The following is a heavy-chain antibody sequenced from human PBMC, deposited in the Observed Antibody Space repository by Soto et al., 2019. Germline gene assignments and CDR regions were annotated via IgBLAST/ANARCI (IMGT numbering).Heavy chain of an antibody. D-gene: IGHD4-17*01. Sequence: GESLKISWKGSGYSFTSYWISLGRQMPEKGLEWMGRIDPSDSYTNYSPSFQGHVTISADKSISTAYLQWSSLKASDTAMYYCATPLYDDGLTGGNDDAFDIWGQGTMVTVSS. J-gene: IGHJ3*02. CDR2: IDPSDSYT. V-gene: IGHV5-10-1*01. CDR3: ATPLYDDGLTGGNDDAFDI. CDR1: GYSFTSYW.